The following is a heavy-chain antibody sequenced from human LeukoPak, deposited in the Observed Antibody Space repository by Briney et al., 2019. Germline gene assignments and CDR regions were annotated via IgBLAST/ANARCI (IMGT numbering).Heavy chain of an antibody. J-gene: IGHJ3*02. Sequence: SETLCLTCTVSGVSLSSSYWSWIRQPPGTRLEWIGYIYYNGNTNSNPSLKSRVTISADTSKNQFSLKLSSVTAADTAVYYCVRGNYDNRGYSNAFDIWGQGAMVTVSS. D-gene: IGHD3-22*01. CDR2: IYYNGNT. V-gene: IGHV4-59*01. CDR3: VRGNYDNRGYSNAFDI. CDR1: GVSLSSSY.